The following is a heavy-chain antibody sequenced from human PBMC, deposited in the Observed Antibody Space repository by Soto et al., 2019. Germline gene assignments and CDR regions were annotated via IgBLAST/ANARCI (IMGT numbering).Heavy chain of an antibody. CDR1: GYSFTSYW. J-gene: IGHJ6*02. V-gene: IGHV5-10-1*01. CDR2: SGPSDSYT. Sequence: GESLKISCQGSGYSFTSYWISWVRQMPGKGLEWMGRSGPSDSYTNYSPSFQGHVTISADKSISTAYLQWSSLKASDTAMYYCASFILNRLEYYSYGIDFWGQGTTVTVSS. CDR3: ASFILNRLEYYSYGIDF. D-gene: IGHD3-9*01.